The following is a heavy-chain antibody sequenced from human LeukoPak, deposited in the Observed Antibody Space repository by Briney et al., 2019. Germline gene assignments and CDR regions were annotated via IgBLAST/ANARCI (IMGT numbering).Heavy chain of an antibody. V-gene: IGHV4-61*01. CDR3: ADRPRNRGRSAFDI. CDR1: GGSVSSGSYY. J-gene: IGHJ3*02. D-gene: IGHD1-14*01. Sequence: PSETLSLTCTVSGGSVSSGSYYWSWIRQPPGKGLEWIGYIYYSGSTNYNPSLKSRVTISVDTSKNQFPPKLSSVTAADTAVYYCADRPRNRGRSAFDIWGQGTMVTVSS. CDR2: IYYSGST.